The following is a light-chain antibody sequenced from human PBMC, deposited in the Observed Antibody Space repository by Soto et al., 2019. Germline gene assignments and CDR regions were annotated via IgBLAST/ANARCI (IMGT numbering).Light chain of an antibody. CDR2: DAS. V-gene: IGKV3-11*01. Sequence: EIVLTQSPATLSLSPGEIATPSCRASQSVSSYLAWYQQKPGQAPRLLIYDASNRATGIPARFSGSESGTDFTLTISSLEPEDFAVYYCQQRSNWPPTFGPGTKVDIK. CDR3: QQRSNWPPT. J-gene: IGKJ3*01. CDR1: QSVSSY.